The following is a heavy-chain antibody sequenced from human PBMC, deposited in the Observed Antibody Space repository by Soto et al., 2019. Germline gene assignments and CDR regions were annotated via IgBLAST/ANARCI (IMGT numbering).Heavy chain of an antibody. CDR2: IYYSGST. CDR3: ARVRQQLVNHDAFDI. CDR1: GGSISSYY. V-gene: IGHV4-59*01. Sequence: QVQLQESGPGLVKPSETLSLTCTVSGGSISSYYWSWIRQPPGKGLEWIGYIYYSGSTNYNPSLKSRVPISVDPSKNQFSLKLSSVTAADTAVYYCARVRQQLVNHDAFDIWGQGTMVTVSS. D-gene: IGHD6-13*01. J-gene: IGHJ3*02.